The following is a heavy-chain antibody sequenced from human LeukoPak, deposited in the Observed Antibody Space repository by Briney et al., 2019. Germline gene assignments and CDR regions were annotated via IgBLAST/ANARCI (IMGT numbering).Heavy chain of an antibody. D-gene: IGHD3-22*01. V-gene: IGHV1-18*01. CDR2: ISAYNGNT. CDR1: GYTFTSYG. Sequence: GTSVTVSCKASGYTFTSYGIGWVRQAPGQGLEWMGWISAYNGNTNYAQKLQGRVTMTTDTSTSTAYMELRSLRSDDTAVYYCARDQWLYYYDSSGYYPGAFDIWGQGTMVTVSS. J-gene: IGHJ3*02. CDR3: ARDQWLYYYDSSGYYPGAFDI.